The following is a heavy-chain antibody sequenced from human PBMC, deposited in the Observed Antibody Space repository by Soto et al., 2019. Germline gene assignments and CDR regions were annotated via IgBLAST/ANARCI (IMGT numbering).Heavy chain of an antibody. J-gene: IGHJ5*02. Sequence: EVQLLESGGDVVRPGGSLRLSCAAYGFTFSSYAMGWVRQAPGKGLEWVAGVSRAGTYTFYADSVRGRFSISSDNSRDTVDLYMNALRGDDTAVYFCVKYTVTEDLGESWGQGTLVSVSS. V-gene: IGHV3-23*01. CDR3: VKYTVTEDLGES. D-gene: IGHD3-16*01. CDR2: VSRAGTYT. CDR1: GFTFSSYA.